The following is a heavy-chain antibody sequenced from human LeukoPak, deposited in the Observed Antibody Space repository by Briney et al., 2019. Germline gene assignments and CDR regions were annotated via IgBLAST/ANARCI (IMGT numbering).Heavy chain of an antibody. V-gene: IGHV2-70*11. CDR3: ARSIAAAGNFYYYGMDV. Sequence: ESGPTLVNPTQTLTLTCTFSGFSLSTRGMCVSWIRQPPGKALEWLARIDWDDDKYYSTSLKTRLTISKDTSKNQVVLTMTNMDPVDTATYYCARSIAAAGNFYYYGMDVWGQGTTVTVSS. CDR1: GFSLSTRGMC. J-gene: IGHJ6*02. CDR2: IDWDDDK. D-gene: IGHD6-13*01.